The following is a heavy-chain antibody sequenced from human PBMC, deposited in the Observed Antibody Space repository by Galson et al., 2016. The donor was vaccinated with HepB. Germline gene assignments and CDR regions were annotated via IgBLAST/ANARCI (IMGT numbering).Heavy chain of an antibody. CDR3: ARDGPNYNYDF. CDR1: GFTFRKYG. V-gene: IGHV3-48*04. J-gene: IGHJ4*02. D-gene: IGHD5-24*01. CDR2: IESYSKII. Sequence: SLRLSCAASGFTFRKYGFNWVRLTPGKGLGWLSYIESYSKIIRYTESVRGRFTVSRDNAKNSVYLQLSGLRVEDTAIYYCARDGPNYNYDFWGQGTRVTVFS.